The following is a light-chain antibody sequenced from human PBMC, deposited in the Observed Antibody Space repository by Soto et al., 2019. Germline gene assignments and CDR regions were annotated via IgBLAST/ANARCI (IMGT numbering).Light chain of an antibody. CDR1: QSVSSSY. J-gene: IGKJ2*01. Sequence: EIVLTQSPGTLSLSPGERATLSCRASQSVSSSYLAWYQQKPGQAPRLLIYAASTRATDIPDRFSGSGSGTDFTLTISRLEPEDFAVYYCQQYGSSPPYTFGQGTKLEIK. V-gene: IGKV3-20*01. CDR3: QQYGSSPPYT. CDR2: AAS.